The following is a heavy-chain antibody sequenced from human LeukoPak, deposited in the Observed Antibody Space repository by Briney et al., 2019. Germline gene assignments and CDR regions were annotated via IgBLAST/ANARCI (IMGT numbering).Heavy chain of an antibody. CDR3: ARDLEWLNGVIDY. CDR1: GGSISSGSYC. V-gene: IGHV4-61*09. J-gene: IGHJ4*02. D-gene: IGHD3-3*01. Sequence: SETLSLTCTVSGGSISSGSYCWSWIRQPAGKGLEWIGHIYSSGSTNYNPSLKSRVTISVDTSKNQFSLKLSSVTAADTAVYYCARDLEWLNGVIDYWGQGTLVTVSS. CDR2: IYSSGST.